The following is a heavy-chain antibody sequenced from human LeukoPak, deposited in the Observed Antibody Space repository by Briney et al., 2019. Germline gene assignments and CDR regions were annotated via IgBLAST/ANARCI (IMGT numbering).Heavy chain of an antibody. CDR1: GSTFSSYG. D-gene: IGHD2/OR15-2a*01. Sequence: GGSLRLSCAASGSTFSSYGMHWVRQAPGKGLEWVALIWYDGSNKYYADSVKGRLTISRDNSKNTLYLQMNSLRAEDTAVYYCAREGPRGNSQFDYWGQGTLVTVSS. V-gene: IGHV3-33*01. CDR2: IWYDGSNK. CDR3: AREGPRGNSQFDY. J-gene: IGHJ4*02.